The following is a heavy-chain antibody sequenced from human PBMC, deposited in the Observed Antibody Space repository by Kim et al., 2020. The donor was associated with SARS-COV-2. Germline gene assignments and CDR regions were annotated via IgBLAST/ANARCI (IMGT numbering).Heavy chain of an antibody. J-gene: IGHJ4*02. D-gene: IGHD3-10*01. Sequence: GGSLRLSCAGSGFTFSSYWMSWVRQAPGKGLEWVANIKQDGSEKNYVDSVKGRFTISRDNAKNSLYLQMNGLRADDTAVYYCARGGRDEDYWGKGTLVTVSS. V-gene: IGHV3-7*01. CDR1: GFTFSSYW. CDR3: ARGGRDEDY. CDR2: IKQDGSEK.